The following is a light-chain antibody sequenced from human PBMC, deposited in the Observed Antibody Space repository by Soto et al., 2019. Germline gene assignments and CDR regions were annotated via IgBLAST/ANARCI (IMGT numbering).Light chain of an antibody. CDR3: QSYDSTLSARYV. V-gene: IGLV2-14*02. CDR2: EGT. CDR1: SSDVGGYDL. J-gene: IGLJ1*01. Sequence: QSALTQPASVSGSPGQSITISCTGTSSDVGGYDLVSWYQHHPGKAPKLMIYEGTKRPSGVPDRFSGSKSGTSASLAITGLQAEDEGDYYCQSYDSTLSARYVFGTGTKVTVL.